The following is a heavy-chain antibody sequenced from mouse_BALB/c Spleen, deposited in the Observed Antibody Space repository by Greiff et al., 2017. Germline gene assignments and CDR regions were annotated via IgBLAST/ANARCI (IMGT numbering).Heavy chain of an antibody. V-gene: IGHV5-15*02. Sequence: EVNLVESGGGLVQPGGSRKLSCAASGFTFSDYGMAWVRQAPGKGPEWVAFISNLAYSIYYADTVTGRFTISRENAKNTLYLEMSSLRSEDTAMYYCARDRYSAMDYWGQGTSVTVSS. CDR3: ARDRYSAMDY. CDR2: ISNLAYSI. CDR1: GFTFSDYG. J-gene: IGHJ4*01.